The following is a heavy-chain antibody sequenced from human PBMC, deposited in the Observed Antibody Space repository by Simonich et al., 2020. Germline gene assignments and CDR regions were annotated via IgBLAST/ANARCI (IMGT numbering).Heavy chain of an antibody. CDR1: GYSISSGYY. J-gene: IGHJ6*02. CDR3: ARVGYSNYYYYGMDV. CDR2: IYHSGNN. Sequence: QVQLQESGPGLVKPSETLSLTCAVSGYSISSGYYWGWIRQPPGKGLEWIGSIYHSGNNNYNPTLKSRVTISVDTSKNQFSLKRSSVTAADTAVYYCARVGYSNYYYYGMDVWGQGTTVTVSS. D-gene: IGHD6-13*01. V-gene: IGHV4-38-2*01.